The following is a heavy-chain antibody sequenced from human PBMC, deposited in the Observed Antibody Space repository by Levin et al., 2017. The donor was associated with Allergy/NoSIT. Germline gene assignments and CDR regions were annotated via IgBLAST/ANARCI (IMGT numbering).Heavy chain of an antibody. CDR2: IYDSSGST. Sequence: PSETLSLTCTVSGGSISSYHWSWIRQPPGKGLEWIGYIYDSSGSTNYNPSLKSRVTISVDTSKNQFSLKLSSVTAADTAVYYCARDRAIVTTNAIYYYGMDGWGQGTTVTVSS. CDR3: ARDRAIVTTNAIYYYGMDG. CDR1: GGSISSYH. V-gene: IGHV4-59*01. J-gene: IGHJ6*02. D-gene: IGHD5-12*01.